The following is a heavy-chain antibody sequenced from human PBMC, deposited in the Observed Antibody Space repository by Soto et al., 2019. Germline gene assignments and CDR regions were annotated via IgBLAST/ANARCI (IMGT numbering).Heavy chain of an antibody. Sequence: RASVKVSCKASGYTFTSYDINGVRQATGQGLEWMGWMNPNSGNTGYAQKFQGRVTMTRNTSISTAYMELSSLRSEDTAVYCCARKGSSWYLGWFDPWGQGTLVTVSS. CDR1: GYTFTSYD. CDR2: MNPNSGNT. V-gene: IGHV1-8*01. D-gene: IGHD6-13*01. CDR3: ARKGSSWYLGWFDP. J-gene: IGHJ5*02.